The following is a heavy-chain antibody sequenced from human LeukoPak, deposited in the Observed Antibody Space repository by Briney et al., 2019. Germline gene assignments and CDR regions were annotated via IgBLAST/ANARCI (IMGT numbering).Heavy chain of an antibody. D-gene: IGHD5-24*01. V-gene: IGHV3-30*03. CDR1: GFTFSSYG. CDR3: ASQEGYNEFGY. CDR2: ISYDGSNK. Sequence: QPGRSLRLSCAASGFTFSSYGMHWVRQAPGKGLEWVAVISYDGSNKYYADSVKGRFTISRDNSKNTLYLQMNSLRAEDTAVYYCASQEGYNEFGYWGQGTLVTVSS. J-gene: IGHJ4*02.